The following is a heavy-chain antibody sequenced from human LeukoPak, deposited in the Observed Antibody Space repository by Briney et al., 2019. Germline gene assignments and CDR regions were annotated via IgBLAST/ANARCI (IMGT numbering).Heavy chain of an antibody. V-gene: IGHV1-2*02. CDR2: INPNSGGT. CDR3: ARDPGSGYGDYLF. D-gene: IGHD4-17*01. J-gene: IGHJ4*02. Sequence: ASVKVSCKASGGTFSSYAISWVRQAPGQGLEWMGWINPNSGGTNYAQKFQGRVTMTRDTSISTAYMELSRLRSDDTAVYYCARDPGSGYGDYLFWGQGTLVTVSS. CDR1: GGTFSSYA.